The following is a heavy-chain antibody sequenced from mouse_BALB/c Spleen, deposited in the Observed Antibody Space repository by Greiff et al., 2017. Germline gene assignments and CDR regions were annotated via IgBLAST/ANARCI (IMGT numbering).Heavy chain of an antibody. CDR3: ARRGERFFDY. Sequence: EVQGVESGGGLVKPGGSLKLSCAASGFTFSSYAMSWVRQTPEKRLEWVATISSGGSYTYYPDSVKGRFTISRDNAKNTLYLQMSSLRSEDTAMYYCARRGERFFDYWGQGTTLTVSS. D-gene: IGHD2-13*01. CDR1: GFTFSSYA. CDR2: ISSGGSYT. J-gene: IGHJ2*01. V-gene: IGHV5-9-3*01.